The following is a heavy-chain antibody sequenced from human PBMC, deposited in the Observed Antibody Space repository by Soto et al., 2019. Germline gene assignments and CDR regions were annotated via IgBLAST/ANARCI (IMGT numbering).Heavy chain of an antibody. CDR2: IYYSGST. V-gene: IGHV4-39*07. Sequence: SEPQSLTYTVSGGYISSISYYWVWIHQSPGKGLEWIGSIYYSGSTYYNPSLKSRVTISVDTSKNQFSLELSSLRSEDTAVYYCARKTRTSIAARRRGWFDPWGQGNLVTVSS. J-gene: IGHJ5*02. CDR3: ARKTRTSIAARRRGWFDP. CDR1: GGYISSISYY. D-gene: IGHD6-6*01.